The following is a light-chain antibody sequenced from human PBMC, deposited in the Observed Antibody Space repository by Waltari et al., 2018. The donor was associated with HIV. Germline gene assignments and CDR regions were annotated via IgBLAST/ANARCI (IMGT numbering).Light chain of an antibody. CDR3: CSYAGSSPYV. J-gene: IGLJ1*01. CDR2: DVN. CDR1: SSDVGGYNY. Sequence: QSALTQPRSVSGSPGQSVTISCTGTSSDVGGYNYVSWYQQHPGKAPKLMIYDVNKRPSGVPDRFSGSKSGNTASLTISGLQAEDEADYYCCSYAGSSPYVFGTGTKVT. V-gene: IGLV2-11*01.